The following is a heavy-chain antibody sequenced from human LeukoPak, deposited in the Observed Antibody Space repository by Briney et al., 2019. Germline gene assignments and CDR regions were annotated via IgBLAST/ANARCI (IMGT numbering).Heavy chain of an antibody. CDR3: ARHQVYSSAWTRSYYFVY. J-gene: IGHJ4*02. CDR2: IYYSGST. D-gene: IGHD6-19*01. Sequence: SETLSLTCTVSGGSISSYYWSWIRQPPGKGLEWIGYIYYSGSTNYNPSLKSRVTISVDTSKNQFSLKLSSVTAADTAVYYCARHQVYSSAWTRSYYFVYWGQGTLVTVSS. V-gene: IGHV4-59*01. CDR1: GGSISSYY.